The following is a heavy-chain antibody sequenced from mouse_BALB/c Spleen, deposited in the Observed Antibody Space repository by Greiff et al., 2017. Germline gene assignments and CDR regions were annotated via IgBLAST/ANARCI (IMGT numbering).Heavy chain of an antibody. CDR1: GYTFTSYW. CDR3: AREGGRNY. V-gene: IGHV1S81*02. Sequence: VQLQESGAELVKPGASVKLSCKASGYTFTSYWMHWVKQRPGQGLEWIGEINPSNGRTNYNEKFKSKATLTVDKSSSTAYMQLSSLTSEDSAVYYCAREGGRNYWGQGTTLTVSS. J-gene: IGHJ2*01. CDR2: INPSNGRT. D-gene: IGHD3-3*01.